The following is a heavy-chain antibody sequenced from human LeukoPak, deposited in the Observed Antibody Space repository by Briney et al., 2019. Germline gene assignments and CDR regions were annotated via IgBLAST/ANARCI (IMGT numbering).Heavy chain of an antibody. J-gene: IGHJ3*02. CDR1: GFIFSAYW. Sequence: GGSLRLSCVGSGFIFSAYWMAWVRQAPGKGPEWVANINEDGGEERYVDSVRGRFTISRDNAKNSLYLQMNSLRAEDTAVYYCARDNRPSIAAADDAFAIWGQGTMVTVSS. V-gene: IGHV3-7*01. CDR3: ARDNRPSIAAADDAFAI. CDR2: INEDGGEE. D-gene: IGHD6-13*01.